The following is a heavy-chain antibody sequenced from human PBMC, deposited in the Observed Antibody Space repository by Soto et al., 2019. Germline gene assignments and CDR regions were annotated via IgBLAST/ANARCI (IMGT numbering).Heavy chain of an antibody. D-gene: IGHD3-16*01. J-gene: IGHJ4*02. V-gene: IGHV3-66*01. Sequence: GGSLRLSCAASGITLSGNSMNWVRQAPGKGLEGVSVSYSDGTTYYADSVKGRFTISRDNSRNTLFLQTNALRGEDTAVYYCARERDGVLDYWGQGTLVTVSS. CDR3: ARERDGVLDY. CDR2: SYSDGTT. CDR1: GITLSGNS.